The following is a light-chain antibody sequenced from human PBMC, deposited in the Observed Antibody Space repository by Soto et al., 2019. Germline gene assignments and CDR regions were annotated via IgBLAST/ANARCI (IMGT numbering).Light chain of an antibody. V-gene: IGLV7-46*01. Sequence: QAVVTQEPSLTVSPGGTVTLTCGSSTGPATSGHYPSWFQQRPGQAPKTLIYDTTSKHSWTPARFSGSLLGGKAALTLSGAQPEDEADYYCLLSESGYLLFGGGTKLTVL. J-gene: IGLJ2*01. CDR2: DTT. CDR1: TGPATSGHY. CDR3: LLSESGYLL.